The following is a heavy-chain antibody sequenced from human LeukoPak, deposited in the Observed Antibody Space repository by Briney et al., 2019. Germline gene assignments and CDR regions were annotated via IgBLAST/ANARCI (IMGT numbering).Heavy chain of an antibody. V-gene: IGHV3-21*01. J-gene: IGHJ4*02. CDR1: GFTFSSYS. CDR2: ISSSSSYI. D-gene: IGHD4-17*01. CDR3: ARGRTHDYGVDYFDY. Sequence: GGSLRLSCAASGFTFSSYSMNWVRQAPGKGLEWVSSISSSSSYIYYADSVKGRFTISRDNAKNSLYLQMNSLRAEDTAVYYCARGRTHDYGVDYFDYWGQGTLVTVSS.